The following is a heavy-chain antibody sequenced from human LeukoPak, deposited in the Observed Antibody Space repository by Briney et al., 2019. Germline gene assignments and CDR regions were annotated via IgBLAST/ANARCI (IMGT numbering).Heavy chain of an antibody. V-gene: IGHV3-33*01. CDR1: GFTFSSYG. Sequence: GGSLRLSCAASGFTFSSYGMHWVRQAPGKGLEWVAVIWYDGSNKYYADSVKGRFTISRDNFKNTLYLQMNSLRAEDTAVYYCARDPNSSGWYMYNWFDPWGQGTLVTVSS. CDR3: ARDPNSSGWYMYNWFDP. D-gene: IGHD6-19*01. CDR2: IWYDGSNK. J-gene: IGHJ5*02.